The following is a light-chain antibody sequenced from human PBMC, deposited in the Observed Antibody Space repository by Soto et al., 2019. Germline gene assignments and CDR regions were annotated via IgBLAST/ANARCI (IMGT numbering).Light chain of an antibody. CDR3: QLYAASSWT. CDR2: YAY. Sequence: IVLTQSPGTLSLSPGETATLSCRADQSVTGNFLAWYQQKPGQAPRLLISYAYNRVTGIPDRFSGSGSGTDFTLTISRLDNEDFAMYYCQLYAASSWTFGQGTKVE. V-gene: IGKV3-20*01. CDR1: QSVTGNF. J-gene: IGKJ1*01.